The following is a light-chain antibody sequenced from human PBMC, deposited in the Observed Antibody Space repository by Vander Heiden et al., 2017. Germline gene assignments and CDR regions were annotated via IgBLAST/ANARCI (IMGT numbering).Light chain of an antibody. CDR1: QSVTSSY. CDR2: GAS. J-gene: IGKJ5*01. Sequence: EIVLTQSPGTLSLSPGERATLSCRASQSVTSSYLVWYQQKLGQAPRLLIYGASSRATGIPDRFSGSGSGTDSTLTISRLEPEDFAVYYCQQYGGSPITFGQGTRLEIK. CDR3: QQYGGSPIT. V-gene: IGKV3-20*01.